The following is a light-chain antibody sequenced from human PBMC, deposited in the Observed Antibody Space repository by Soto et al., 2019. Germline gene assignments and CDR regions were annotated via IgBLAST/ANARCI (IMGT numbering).Light chain of an antibody. CDR1: QSINSW. V-gene: IGKV1-5*03. Sequence: IQLTQSPSSLSASVGDRVSITCRTSQSINSWLAWYQQKPGEAPKLLIYKASSLESGVPSRFSGSGSGREFTLNISSLQPDDFATYYCQKYNIGPSWTFGQGTKVDIK. CDR2: KAS. J-gene: IGKJ1*01. CDR3: QKYNIGPSWT.